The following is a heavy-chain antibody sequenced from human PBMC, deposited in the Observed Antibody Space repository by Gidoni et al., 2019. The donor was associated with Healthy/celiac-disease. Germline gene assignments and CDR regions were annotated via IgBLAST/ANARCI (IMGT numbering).Heavy chain of an antibody. Sequence: EVKKPGSSVKVSCKASGGTFSSYAISWVRQAPGQGLEWMGGIIPIFGTANYAQKFQGRVTITADESTSTAYMELSSLRSEDTAVYYCASRFSGYSVVRFDYWGQGTLVTVSS. CDR3: ASRFSGYSVVRFDY. CDR1: GGTFSSYA. V-gene: IGHV1-69*01. J-gene: IGHJ4*02. D-gene: IGHD5-12*01. CDR2: IIPIFGTA.